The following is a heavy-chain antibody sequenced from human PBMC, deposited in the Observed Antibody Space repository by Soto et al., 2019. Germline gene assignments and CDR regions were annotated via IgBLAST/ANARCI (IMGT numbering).Heavy chain of an antibody. CDR2: IIPIFGTA. D-gene: IGHD1-26*01. Sequence: QVQLVQSGAEVKKPGSSVKVSCKASGGTFSSYAISWVRQAPGQGLEWMGGIIPIFGTANYAQKFQGRVTITADESTSTAYMELSSLRSEDTAVYYCARDRPIKNGRPRGPDYYYGMDVWGQGTTVTVSS. CDR3: ARDRPIKNGRPRGPDYYYGMDV. V-gene: IGHV1-69*01. J-gene: IGHJ6*02. CDR1: GGTFSSYA.